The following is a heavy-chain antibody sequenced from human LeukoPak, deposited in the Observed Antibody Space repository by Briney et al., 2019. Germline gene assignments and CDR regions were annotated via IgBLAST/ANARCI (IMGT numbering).Heavy chain of an antibody. CDR3: ARHYCSSTSCQFDY. CDR1: GGSLSSSSYY. V-gene: IGHV4-39*01. Sequence: PSETLSLTCTVSGGSLSSSSYYWGWIRQPPGKGLEWIGSIYYSGSTYYNPSLKSRVTISVDTSKNQFSLKLSSVTAADTAVYYCARHYCSSTSCQFDYWGQGTLVTVSS. J-gene: IGHJ4*02. CDR2: IYYSGST. D-gene: IGHD2-2*01.